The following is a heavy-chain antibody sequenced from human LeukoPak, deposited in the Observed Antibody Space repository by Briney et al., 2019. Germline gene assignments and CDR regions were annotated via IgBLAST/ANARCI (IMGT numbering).Heavy chain of an antibody. D-gene: IGHD3-10*01. V-gene: IGHV1-46*01. Sequence: GASVKVSCKASGNTFTRNYMHWVRQAPGQGLEWMGIINPSGDSSSYAQKFQGRVTLTRDTSTSTVYMELSSLRSEDTAVYYCARDGDASGRSWFYPWGQGTLVTVSS. CDR1: GNTFTRNY. CDR3: ARDGDASGRSWFYP. J-gene: IGHJ5*02. CDR2: INPSGDSS.